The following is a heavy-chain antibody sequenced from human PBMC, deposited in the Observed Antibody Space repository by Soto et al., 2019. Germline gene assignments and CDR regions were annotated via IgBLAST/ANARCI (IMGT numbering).Heavy chain of an antibody. Sequence: EVQVLDSGRGLVQPGGSLTLSCAASTFTFSTYAMTWVRQAPGGGLEWVASIRGSGDRTFYADSLKGRFTVSRDNSKNALYLQMNGLRAEDTAIYYCTRDPNGDYIGAFDFWDQGTMVTVSS. D-gene: IGHD4-17*01. J-gene: IGHJ3*01. CDR3: TRDPNGDYIGAFDF. CDR1: TFTFSTYA. CDR2: IRGSGDRT. V-gene: IGHV3-23*01.